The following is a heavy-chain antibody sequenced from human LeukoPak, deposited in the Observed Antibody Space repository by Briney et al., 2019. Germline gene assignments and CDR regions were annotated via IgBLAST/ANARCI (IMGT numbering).Heavy chain of an antibody. CDR3: ASLGSFDI. J-gene: IGHJ3*02. CDR2: IYYSGST. D-gene: IGHD7-27*01. Sequence: PSETLPLTCTVSGGSISSYYWSWIRQPPGKGLEWIGYIYYSGSTNYNPSLKSRVTISVDTSKNQFSLKLSSVTAADTAVYYCASLGSFDIWGQGTMVTVSS. V-gene: IGHV4-59*08. CDR1: GGSISSYY.